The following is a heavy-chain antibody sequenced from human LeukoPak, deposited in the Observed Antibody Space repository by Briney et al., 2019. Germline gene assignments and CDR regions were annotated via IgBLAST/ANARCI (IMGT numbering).Heavy chain of an antibody. J-gene: IGHJ4*02. CDR2: ISSSSSHI. Sequence: GVSQTLSCTPSGFTFSSYSVIWVRGSPGKGREGVSSISSSSSHICYAASVKGRFTISRDNAKNSLYLQMNSLRAEDTAVYYCARGAVAGNGLDYWGQGTLVTVS. D-gene: IGHD6-19*01. V-gene: IGHV3-21*01. CDR3: ARGAVAGNGLDY. CDR1: GFTFSSYS.